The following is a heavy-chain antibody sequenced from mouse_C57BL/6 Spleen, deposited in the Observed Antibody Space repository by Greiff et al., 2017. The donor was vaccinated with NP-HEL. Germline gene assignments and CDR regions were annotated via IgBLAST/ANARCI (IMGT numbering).Heavy chain of an antibody. V-gene: IGHV2-2*01. CDR1: GFSFTSYG. D-gene: IGHD1-1*01. CDR3: ARNRDYYGSTLFDD. Sequence: VQLVESGPGLVQPSQSLSITCTVSGFSFTSYGVHWVRQSPGKGLEWLGVIWSGGSTDYNAAFISRLSISKDNSKSQVFFKMNRLQADDTAIYYCARNRDYYGSTLFDDWGQGTTLTVAS. CDR2: IWSGGST. J-gene: IGHJ2*01.